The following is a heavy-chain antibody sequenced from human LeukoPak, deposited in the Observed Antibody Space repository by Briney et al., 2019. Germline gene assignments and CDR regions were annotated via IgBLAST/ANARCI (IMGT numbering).Heavy chain of an antibody. J-gene: IGHJ4*02. CDR1: GITFSNAW. CDR2: IYSGGTT. V-gene: IGHV3-66*01. CDR3: ARARDKDYGDLN. Sequence: GSLRLSCAASGITFSNAWMSWVRQAPGKGLEWVSVIYSGGTTYYADSVKGRFTISRDNCKNTVYLQMNSLRAEDTAVYYCARARDKDYGDLNWGQGTLVTVSS. D-gene: IGHD4-17*01.